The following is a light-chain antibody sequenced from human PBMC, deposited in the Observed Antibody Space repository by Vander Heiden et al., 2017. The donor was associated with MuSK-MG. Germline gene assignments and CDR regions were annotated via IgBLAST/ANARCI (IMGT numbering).Light chain of an antibody. Sequence: EIVMTQSPATLSVSPGERATLSCRASQSVSSNLAWYQQKPGQAPRLLSYGASTRAAGIPVRVSASGSGTEFTLTISSLQSEDFAVYYCQQFHNWPHTFGGGTKVEIK. CDR1: QSVSSN. J-gene: IGKJ4*01. CDR2: GAS. CDR3: QQFHNWPHT. V-gene: IGKV3-15*01.